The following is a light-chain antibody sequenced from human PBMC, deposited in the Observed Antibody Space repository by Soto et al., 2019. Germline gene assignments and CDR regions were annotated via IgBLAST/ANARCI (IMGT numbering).Light chain of an antibody. V-gene: IGLV4-69*01. Sequence: QSVLTQSPSASASLGASVNLTCTLSSGHITYAIAWHQQQPEKGPRYLMKVNIDGSHTRGDGIPDRFSGSSSGAERYLTISSLQSEDEADYYCQTWGTVVFGGGTQLTVL. CDR3: QTWGTVV. CDR2: VNIDGSH. J-gene: IGLJ3*02. CDR1: SGHITYA.